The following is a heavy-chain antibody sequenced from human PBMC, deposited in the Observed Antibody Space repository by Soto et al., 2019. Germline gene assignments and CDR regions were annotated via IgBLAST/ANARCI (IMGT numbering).Heavy chain of an antibody. CDR2: INPNSGGT. CDR1: GYTFTGYY. CDR3: ARDSGSNKADGEYCDY. Sequence: ASVKVSCKASGYTFTGYYMHWVRQAPGQGLEWMGWINPNSGGTNYAQKFQGRVTMTRDTSISTAYMELSRLRSDDTAVYYCARDSGSNKADGEYCDYWGQGTLVTVSS. J-gene: IGHJ4*02. D-gene: IGHD5-12*01. V-gene: IGHV1-2*02.